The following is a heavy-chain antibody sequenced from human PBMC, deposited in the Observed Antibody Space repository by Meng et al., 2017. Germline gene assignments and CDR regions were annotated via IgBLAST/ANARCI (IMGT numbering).Heavy chain of an antibody. V-gene: IGHV1-3*01. D-gene: IGHD3-22*01. CDR3: ATDGQDSSGYYSWYFDL. Sequence: QVQLVQSGAEVKKPGASVKVSCKASGYTFTSYAMHWVRQAPGQRLEWMGWSNAGNGNTKYSQKFQGRVTITRDTSASTAYMELSSLRSEDTAVYYCATDGQDSSGYYSWYFDLWGRGTLVTVSS. CDR1: GYTFTSYA. CDR2: SNAGNGNT. J-gene: IGHJ2*01.